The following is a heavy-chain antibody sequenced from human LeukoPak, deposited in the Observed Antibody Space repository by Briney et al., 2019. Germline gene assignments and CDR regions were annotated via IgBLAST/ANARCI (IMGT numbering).Heavy chain of an antibody. V-gene: IGHV3-64*01. CDR1: GFTFSSYA. CDR3: ARAVWGYSYGCFDY. CDR2: ISSNGGST. J-gene: IGHJ4*02. Sequence: GGSLRLSCAASGFTFSSYAMHWVRQDPGKGLEYVSAISSNGGSTYYANSVKGRFTISRDNSKNTLYLQMGSLRAEDVAVYYCARAVWGYSYGCFDYWGQGTLVTVSS. D-gene: IGHD5-18*01.